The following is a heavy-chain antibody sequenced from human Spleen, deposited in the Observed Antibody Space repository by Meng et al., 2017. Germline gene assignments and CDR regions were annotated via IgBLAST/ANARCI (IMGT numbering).Heavy chain of an antibody. CDR3: AKEEVPNDY. Sequence: ETLSLTCAVSGFRFSNSAMSWVRQAPGKGLEWVSGISIDGDREYYIESVKGRFTISRDNSKNTVYLQMNSLRPEDTAVYFCAKEEVPNDYWGQGTLVTVSS. CDR2: ISIDGDRE. V-gene: IGHV3-23*01. CDR1: GFRFSNSA. D-gene: IGHD1-1*01. J-gene: IGHJ4*02.